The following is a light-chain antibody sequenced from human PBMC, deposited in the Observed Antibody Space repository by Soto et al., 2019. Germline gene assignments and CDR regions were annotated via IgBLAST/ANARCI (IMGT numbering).Light chain of an antibody. V-gene: IGKV3-20*01. J-gene: IGKJ1*01. CDR3: QKYSASPGK. Sequence: EIVLTQSPDTLSLSPGERATLSCRASQSIDSTHLVWYQQKPGQAPSLLIFGASSRATGIPDRFSGSGSGTDFTLTIRGLQPEDFAVYYCQKYSASPGKCGQGNKGDIK. CDR1: QSIDSTH. CDR2: GAS.